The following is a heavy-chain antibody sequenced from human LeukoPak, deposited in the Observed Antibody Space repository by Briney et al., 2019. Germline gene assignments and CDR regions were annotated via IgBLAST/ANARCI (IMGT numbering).Heavy chain of an antibody. V-gene: IGHV3-23*01. CDR1: GLLVSNYA. J-gene: IGHJ4*02. CDR3: AKDQVDDFWSGYTFDY. CDR2: SGSGGAT. D-gene: IGHD3-3*01. Sequence: GGSLRLSCVASGLLVSNYAMSWARQAPGKGLEWVSVSGSGGATFYADSVKGRFTISRDNSKNTLYLQMNSLRAEDTAVYYCAKDQVDDFWSGYTFDYWGQGTLVTVSS.